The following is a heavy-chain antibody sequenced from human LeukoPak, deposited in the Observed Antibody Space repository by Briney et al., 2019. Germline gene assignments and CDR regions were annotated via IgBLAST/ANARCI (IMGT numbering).Heavy chain of an antibody. J-gene: IGHJ1*01. CDR2: ISTYNGKT. Sequence: GASVKVSCKASGYTFTSYGITWVRQAPGQGLEWMGWISTYNGKTNYAQKLQGRVTMTTDTSMSTAYMELRSLRSDDTAVYYCARTDIVVVVAATPGYFQHWGQGTLVTVSS. V-gene: IGHV1-18*01. D-gene: IGHD2-15*01. CDR3: ARTDIVVVVAATPGYFQH. CDR1: GYTFTSYG.